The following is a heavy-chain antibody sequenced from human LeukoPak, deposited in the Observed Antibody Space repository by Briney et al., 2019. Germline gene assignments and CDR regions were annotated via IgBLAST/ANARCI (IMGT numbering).Heavy chain of an antibody. Sequence: GGSLRLSCTASGFTFSSYWMSWVRQAPGKGLEWVSGISGSADITYYADSVKGRFTISRDNSKNTLYLQMNSLRAEDTAVYYCAQDQRSIQFYYWGQGTLVTVSS. CDR2: ISGSADIT. CDR1: GFTFSSYW. D-gene: IGHD5-24*01. J-gene: IGHJ4*02. CDR3: AQDQRSIQFYY. V-gene: IGHV3-23*01.